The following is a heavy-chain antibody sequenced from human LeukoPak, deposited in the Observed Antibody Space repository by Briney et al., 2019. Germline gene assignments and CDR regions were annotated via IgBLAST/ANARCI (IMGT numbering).Heavy chain of an antibody. D-gene: IGHD3-3*01. Sequence: SETLSLTCAVYGGSFSGYYWSWIRQPPGKGLEWIGEINHSGSTNCNPSLKSRVTISVDTSKNQFSLKLSSVTAADTAVYYCAGLRFLEIRYYYYYGMDVWGQGTTVTVSS. CDR2: INHSGST. V-gene: IGHV4-34*01. CDR1: GGSFSGYY. J-gene: IGHJ6*02. CDR3: AGLRFLEIRYYYYYGMDV.